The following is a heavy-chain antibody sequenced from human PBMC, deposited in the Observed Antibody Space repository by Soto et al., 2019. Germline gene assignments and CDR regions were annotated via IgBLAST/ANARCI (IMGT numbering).Heavy chain of an antibody. Sequence: ETLSLSCAASGFTFSSYWMSWVRQAPGKGLEWVANIKQDGSEKYYVDSVKGRFTISRDNAKNSLYLQMNSLRAEDTAVYYCARGYSYTQPVFDYWGLGTLVTVSS. CDR1: GFTFSSYW. V-gene: IGHV3-7*03. CDR2: IKQDGSEK. D-gene: IGHD5-18*01. J-gene: IGHJ4*02. CDR3: ARGYSYTQPVFDY.